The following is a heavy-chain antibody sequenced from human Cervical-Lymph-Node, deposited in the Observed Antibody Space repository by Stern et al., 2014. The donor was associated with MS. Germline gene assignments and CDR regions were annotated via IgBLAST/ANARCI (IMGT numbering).Heavy chain of an antibody. CDR1: GYTFTGYY. D-gene: IGHD5-24*01. J-gene: IGHJ4*02. V-gene: IGHV1-2*06. CDR3: AKWGSMARSSFDD. Sequence: VQLVESGAEVKKPGASVKVSCKASGYTFTGYYMHWVRQAPGQGLEWMGRINPNSGGTDYAQKFQGRVTMTRDTSISTAYMELGRLRSDDTAVYYCAKWGSMARSSFDDWGQGTLVTVSS. CDR2: INPNSGGT.